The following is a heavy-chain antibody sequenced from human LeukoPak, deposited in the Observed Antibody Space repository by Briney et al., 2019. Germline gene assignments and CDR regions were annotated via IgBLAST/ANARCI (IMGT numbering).Heavy chain of an antibody. Sequence: GASVKVSCKASGYTFTSYDINWVRQATGQGLEWMGWMNPNSGNTGYAQKFQGRVTMTEDTSTDTAYMELSSLRSEDTAVYYCATATLRYFDYWGQGTLVTVSS. CDR2: MNPNSGNT. V-gene: IGHV1-8*01. CDR1: GYTFTSYD. D-gene: IGHD3-9*01. CDR3: ATATLRYFDY. J-gene: IGHJ4*02.